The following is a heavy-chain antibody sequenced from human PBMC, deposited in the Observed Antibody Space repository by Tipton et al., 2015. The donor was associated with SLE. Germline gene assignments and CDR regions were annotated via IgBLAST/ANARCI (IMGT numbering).Heavy chain of an antibody. CDR2: IYYTGST. CDR1: GGSISSHY. CDR3: ARGTISSSFYYFDY. D-gene: IGHD6-13*01. Sequence: TLSLTCTVSGGSISSHYWSWIRQSLKGLEWIGYIYYTGSTNYNPPLKSRVTISVDTSKNQFSLKLSSVTAADTAVYYCARGTISSSFYYFDYWGQGTLVTVSS. J-gene: IGHJ4*02. V-gene: IGHV4-59*11.